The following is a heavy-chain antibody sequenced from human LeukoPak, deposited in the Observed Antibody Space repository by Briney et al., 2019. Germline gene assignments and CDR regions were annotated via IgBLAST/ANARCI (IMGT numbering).Heavy chain of an antibody. J-gene: IGHJ4*02. D-gene: IGHD3-22*01. CDR3: ARGDPTDYYDSSGYYTPSDAALDY. CDR1: GGSFSGYY. CDR2: INHSGST. Sequence: SETLPLTCAVYGGSFSGYYWSWIRQPPGKGLEWIGEINHSGSTNYNPSLKSRVTISVDTSENQFSLKLSSVTAADTAVYYCARGDPTDYYDSSGYYTPSDAALDYWGQGTLVTVSS. V-gene: IGHV4-34*01.